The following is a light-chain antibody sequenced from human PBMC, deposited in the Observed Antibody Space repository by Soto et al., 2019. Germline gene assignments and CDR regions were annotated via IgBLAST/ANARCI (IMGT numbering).Light chain of an antibody. J-gene: IGKJ1*01. CDR2: AAS. Sequence: DIQMTQSPSSLSASVGDRVTITCRASQSISSYLNWYQQKPGKAPQLLIYAASSLQSGVPSRFSGSGSWTDFTLTISSLQHEDFATYYYQQGYYTLTFGQGTKVEIK. V-gene: IGKV1-39*01. CDR1: QSISSY. CDR3: QQGYYTLT.